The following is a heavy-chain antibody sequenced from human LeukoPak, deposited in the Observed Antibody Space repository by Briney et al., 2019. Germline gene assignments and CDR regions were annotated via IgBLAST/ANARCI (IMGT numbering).Heavy chain of an antibody. J-gene: IGHJ3*02. V-gene: IGHV4-4*02. CDR1: IGSISSSKW. CDR2: IYLYGTT. Sequence: PSETLSLTCSVSIGSISSSKWWSWVRQSPVKGLEWIGEIYLYGTTNYNPSLKSRVTISVDTSKNQFSLKLSSVTAADTAVYYCARESELELVGAFDIWGQGTMVTVSS. CDR3: ARESELELVGAFDI. D-gene: IGHD1-7*01.